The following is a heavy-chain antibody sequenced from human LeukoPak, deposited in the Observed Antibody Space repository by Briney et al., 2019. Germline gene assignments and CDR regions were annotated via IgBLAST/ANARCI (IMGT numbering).Heavy chain of an antibody. CDR2: IYYSGST. J-gene: IGHJ6*02. CDR3: ARHDSSGYYDCYGMDV. CDR1: GGSISSYY. Sequence: PSETLSLTCTVSGGSISSYYWSWIRQPPGKGLEWIGYIYYSGSTNYNPSLKSRVTISVDTSKNQFSLKLSSVTAADTAVYYCARHDSSGYYDCYGMDVWGQGTTVTVSS. D-gene: IGHD3-22*01. V-gene: IGHV4-59*08.